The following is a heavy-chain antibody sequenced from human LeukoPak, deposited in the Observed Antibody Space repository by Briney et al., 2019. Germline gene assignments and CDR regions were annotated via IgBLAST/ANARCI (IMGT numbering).Heavy chain of an antibody. CDR2: IWYDGSNK. V-gene: IGHV3-33*01. J-gene: IGHJ6*04. CDR1: GFTFSSYG. D-gene: IGHD2-2*01. CDR3: ARVGRFCSSTSCQDHGMDV. Sequence: GGSLRLSCAASGFTFSSYGMHWVRQAPGKGLEWVAVIWYDGSNKYYADSVKGRFTISRDNSKITLYLQMNSLRAEDTAVYYCARVGRFCSSTSCQDHGMDVWGKGTTVTVSS.